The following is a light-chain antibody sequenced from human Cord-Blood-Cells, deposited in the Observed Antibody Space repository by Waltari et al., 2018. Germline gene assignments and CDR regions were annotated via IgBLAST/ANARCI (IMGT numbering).Light chain of an antibody. V-gene: IGKV1-12*01. Sequence: DIQMTQSPSSVSASVGDRVTITCRASKGISSWLAWYQQKPGKAPMLLIYAASSLQSVVPSRFSGSGSGTDFTLTISSLQPEDFATYYCQQANSFPFTFGPGTKVDIK. CDR3: QQANSFPFT. CDR2: AAS. J-gene: IGKJ3*01. CDR1: KGISSW.